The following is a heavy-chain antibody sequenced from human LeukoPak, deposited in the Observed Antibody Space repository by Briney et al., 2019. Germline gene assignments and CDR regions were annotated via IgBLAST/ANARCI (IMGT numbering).Heavy chain of an antibody. J-gene: IGHJ5*02. CDR3: ARGSWSSSSPNWFDP. V-gene: IGHV4-39*07. CDR2: VYYSGST. CDR1: GGSISSSSYY. D-gene: IGHD6-6*01. Sequence: PSETLSLTCTVSGGSISSSSYYWGWIRQPPGKGLEWIGSVYYSGSTYYNPSLKSRVTISVDTSKNQFSLKLRSVTAADTAVYYCARGSWSSSSPNWFDPWGQGTLVTVSS.